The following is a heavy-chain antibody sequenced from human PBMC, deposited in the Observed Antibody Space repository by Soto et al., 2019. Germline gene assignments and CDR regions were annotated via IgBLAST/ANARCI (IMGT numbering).Heavy chain of an antibody. CDR3: ARDRGMITSRAYGMDV. V-gene: IGHV3-30-3*01. Sequence: QVQLVESGGGVVQPGRSLRLSCAASGFTFSSYAMHWVRQAPGKGLEWVAVISYDGSNKYYADSVKGRFTISRDNSKNTPYLQMNSLRAEDTAVYYCARDRGMITSRAYGMDVWGQGTTVTVSS. CDR2: ISYDGSNK. CDR1: GFTFSSYA. J-gene: IGHJ6*02. D-gene: IGHD3-16*01.